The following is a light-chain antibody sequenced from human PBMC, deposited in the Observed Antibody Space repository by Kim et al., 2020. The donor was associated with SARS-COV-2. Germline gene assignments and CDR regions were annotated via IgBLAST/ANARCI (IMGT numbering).Light chain of an antibody. CDR1: QSVSSSY. J-gene: IGKJ1*01. CDR3: QQYRT. CDR2: GAS. V-gene: IGKV3-20*01. Sequence: TLSLSPGERATLPCRASQSVSSSYLAWYQQKPGQAPRLLIYGASSRATGIPDRFSGSGSGTDFTLTISRLEPEDFAVYYCQQYRTFGQGTKVDIK.